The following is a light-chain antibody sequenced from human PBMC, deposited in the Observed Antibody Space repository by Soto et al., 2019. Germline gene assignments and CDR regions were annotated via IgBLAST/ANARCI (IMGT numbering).Light chain of an antibody. Sequence: EKVMTQSPATLSVSPGEIATLCCRASQSVSSNLAWYQQKPGQPPRLLISGASVRASGVPVRISGSGSGTDFTLTISRLEPEDFALYYCQQYGGSPITFGLGTRLEI. V-gene: IGKV3-20*01. CDR2: GAS. CDR3: QQYGGSPIT. J-gene: IGKJ5*01. CDR1: QSVSSN.